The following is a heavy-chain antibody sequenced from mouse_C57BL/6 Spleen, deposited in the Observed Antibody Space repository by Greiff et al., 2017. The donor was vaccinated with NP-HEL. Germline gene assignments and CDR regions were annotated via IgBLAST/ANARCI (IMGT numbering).Heavy chain of an antibody. CDR2: ILPGSGST. CDR1: GYTFTGYW. CDR3: ARGRVPYYYGSSYVRENYAMDY. V-gene: IGHV1-9*01. Sequence: QVQLQQSGAELMKPGASVKLSCKATGYTFTGYWIEWVKQRPGHGLEWIGEILPGSGSTNYNEKFKGKTTFTADTSSNKAYMQLSSLTTEDSAIYYCARGRVPYYYGSSYVRENYAMDYWGQGTSVTVSS. D-gene: IGHD1-1*01. J-gene: IGHJ4*01.